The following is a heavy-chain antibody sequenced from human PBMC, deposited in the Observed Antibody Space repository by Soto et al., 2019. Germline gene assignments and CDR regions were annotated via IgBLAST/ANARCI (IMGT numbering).Heavy chain of an antibody. D-gene: IGHD3-10*01. CDR2: IYYSGST. J-gene: IGHJ6*02. CDR3: ARLPAAFYGSGSYSPTVYYGMDV. V-gene: IGHV4-59*08. Sequence: TSETLSLTCTVSGGSISSYYWGWIRQPPGEGLEWVGYIYYSGSTNYNPSLKSRVTISVDTSKNQFPLKLSSVTAADTAVYYCARLPAAFYGSGSYSPTVYYGMDVWGQGTTVTVSS. CDR1: GGSISSYY.